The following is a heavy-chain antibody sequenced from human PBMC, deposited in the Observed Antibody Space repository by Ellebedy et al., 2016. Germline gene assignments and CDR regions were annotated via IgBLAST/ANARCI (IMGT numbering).Heavy chain of an antibody. CDR2: VSHRGST. J-gene: IGHJ6*02. Sequence: SETLSLTCGVHGVFLSGYYWTWIRQSPEKGLEWIGEVSHRGSTKYNPSLKSRVTIVVDTSKNMFSLNLTSVTAADTAVYYCARLTLDFWHGMDVWGQGTTVTVTS. CDR1: GVFLSGYY. D-gene: IGHD3-3*01. V-gene: IGHV4-34*01. CDR3: ARLTLDFWHGMDV.